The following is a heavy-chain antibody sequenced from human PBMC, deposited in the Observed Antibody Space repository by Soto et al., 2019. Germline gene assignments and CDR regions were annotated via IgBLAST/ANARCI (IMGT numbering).Heavy chain of an antibody. CDR3: AGSTGSGSYEF. CDR1: GVSISSSTW. J-gene: IGHJ4*02. CDR2: IYHGGST. V-gene: IGHV4-4*02. Sequence: QVQLQESGPRLVKPSGTLSLTCAVSGVSISSSTWWTWVRQSPGKGLGWIGEIYHGGSTSYNPSLKSRVTISVDKSKNQFSLKLTSVTAADTAVYYCAGSTGSGSYEFWGQGTLVTVSS. D-gene: IGHD3-10*01.